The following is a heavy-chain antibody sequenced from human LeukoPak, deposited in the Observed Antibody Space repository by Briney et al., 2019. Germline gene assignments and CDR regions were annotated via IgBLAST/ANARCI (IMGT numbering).Heavy chain of an antibody. CDR1: GYPFSSFS. CDR3: VRLRRNSDTSGYYYYYDF. J-gene: IGHJ4*02. CDR2: FSVRSIYL. Sequence: GGSLRLSCAPSGYPFSSFSINWVPQAPGKGLEWVSYFSVRSIYLNYADSVRSRFSISRDDARDSLYLQMNSLRAEDTAVYYCVRLRRNSDTSGYYYYYDFWGQGTLVSVSS. V-gene: IGHV3-21*01. D-gene: IGHD3-22*01.